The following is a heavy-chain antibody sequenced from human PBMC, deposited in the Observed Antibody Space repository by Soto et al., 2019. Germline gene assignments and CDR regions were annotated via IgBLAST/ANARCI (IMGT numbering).Heavy chain of an antibody. Sequence: QVHLVQSGAEVKKPGSSVKVSCKTSGGTFSDLAVSWVRQAPRQGLEWVGGIIPLVGTPKYAREFQGRVSISADESSNTAYMELRSLRSEDTAVYYCASERVAEMATGGYFDYWGQGTLVTVSS. CDR2: IIPLVGTP. CDR1: GGTFSDLA. CDR3: ASERVAEMATGGYFDY. J-gene: IGHJ4*02. D-gene: IGHD5-12*01. V-gene: IGHV1-69*01.